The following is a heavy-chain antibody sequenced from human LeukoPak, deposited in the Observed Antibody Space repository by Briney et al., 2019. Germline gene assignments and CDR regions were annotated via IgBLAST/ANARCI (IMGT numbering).Heavy chain of an antibody. D-gene: IGHD6-6*01. J-gene: IGHJ4*02. CDR3: ASLPYSSSDY. CDR2: ISWNSGSI. V-gene: IGHV3-9*01. CDR1: GFTFDDYA. Sequence: GGSLRLSCAASGFTFDDYAMHWVRQAPGKGLEWVSGISWNSGSIGYADSVKGRFTISRDNAKNSLYLQMNSLRAEDTAVYYCASLPYSSSDYWGQGTLVTVSS.